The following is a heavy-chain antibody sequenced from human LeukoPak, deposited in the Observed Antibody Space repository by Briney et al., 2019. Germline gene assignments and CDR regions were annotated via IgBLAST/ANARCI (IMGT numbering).Heavy chain of an antibody. CDR3: ARGSFPAYMTTVTTRAFPFDP. CDR2: IYHSGNT. Sequence: SETLSLTCTVSGVSVRTYYWSWIRQSPDEGLEWLGYIYHSGNTKYTPNPSLKSRVTMSEDTAKNQISLRLSSVTAADTAVYYCARGSFPAYMTTVTTRAFPFDPWGQGTLVTVSS. D-gene: IGHD4-17*01. V-gene: IGHV4-59*02. J-gene: IGHJ5*02. CDR1: GVSVRTYY.